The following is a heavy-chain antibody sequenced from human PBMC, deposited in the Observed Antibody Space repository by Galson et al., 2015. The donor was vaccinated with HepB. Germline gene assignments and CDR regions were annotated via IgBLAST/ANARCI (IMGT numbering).Heavy chain of an antibody. CDR3: ARPRAPAAIGGGADAFDI. J-gene: IGHJ3*02. D-gene: IGHD2-2*01. CDR2: ISYDGSNK. CDR1: GFTFSSYA. V-gene: IGHV3-30-3*01. Sequence: SLRLSCAASGFTFSSYAMHWVRQAPGKGLEWVAVISYDGSNKYYADSVKGRFTISRDNSKNTLYLQMNSLRAEDTAVYYCARPRAPAAIGGGADAFDIWGQGTMVTVSS.